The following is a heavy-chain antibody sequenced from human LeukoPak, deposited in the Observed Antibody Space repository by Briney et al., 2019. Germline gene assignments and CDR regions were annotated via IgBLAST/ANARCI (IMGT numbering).Heavy chain of an antibody. D-gene: IGHD6-13*01. V-gene: IGHV3-23*01. CDR1: GFTFSSYW. J-gene: IGHJ6*03. Sequence: GGSLRLSCAASGFTFSSYWVSWVRQAPGKGLEWVSAISGSGGSTYYADSVKGRFTISRDNSKNTLYLQMNSLRAEDTAVYYCAKAAGADYYYYYMDVWGKGTTVTVSS. CDR3: AKAAGADYYYYYMDV. CDR2: ISGSGGST.